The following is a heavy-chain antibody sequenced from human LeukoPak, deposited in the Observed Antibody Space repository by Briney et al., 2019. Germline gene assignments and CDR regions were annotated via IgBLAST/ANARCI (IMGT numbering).Heavy chain of an antibody. CDR2: INHSGST. CDR3: ARRTVGYCTNGVCYTGNFDY. D-gene: IGHD2-8*01. CDR1: GGSFSGYY. Sequence: SETLSLTCAVYGGSFSGYYWSWIRQPPGEGLEWIGEINHSGSTNYNPSLKSRVTISVDTSKNQFSLKLSSVTAADTAVYYCARRTVGYCTNGVCYTGNFDYWGQGTLVTVSS. V-gene: IGHV4-34*01. J-gene: IGHJ4*02.